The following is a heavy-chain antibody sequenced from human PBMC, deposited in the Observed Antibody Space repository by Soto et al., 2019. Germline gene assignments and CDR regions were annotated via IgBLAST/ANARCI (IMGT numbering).Heavy chain of an antibody. J-gene: IGHJ4*02. CDR2: INPNGGST. CDR1: GYIFTNFY. V-gene: IGHV1-46*03. D-gene: IGHD6-6*01. CDR3: TRGLASGDY. Sequence: QVQLVQPGAAVKKPGASVKFSCKASGYIFTNFYIHWVRQAPGQGLEWIGIINPNGGSTNYAQNFQGRVTMTRDTSTSTVYMDLSSLRSEDTAVYYCTRGLASGDYWGQGTLITVSS.